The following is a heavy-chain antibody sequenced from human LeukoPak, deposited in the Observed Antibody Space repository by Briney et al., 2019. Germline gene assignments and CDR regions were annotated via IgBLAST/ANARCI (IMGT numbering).Heavy chain of an antibody. J-gene: IGHJ4*02. Sequence: SETLSLTCTVSGYSISSGYYWGWIRQPPGKGLEWIGSIYHSGSTYYNPSLKSRVTISVDTSKNQFSLKLSSVTAADTAVYYCAGYGSGRYFDYWGQGTLVTVSS. V-gene: IGHV4-38-2*02. CDR3: AGYGSGRYFDY. CDR1: GYSISSGYY. CDR2: IYHSGST. D-gene: IGHD3-10*01.